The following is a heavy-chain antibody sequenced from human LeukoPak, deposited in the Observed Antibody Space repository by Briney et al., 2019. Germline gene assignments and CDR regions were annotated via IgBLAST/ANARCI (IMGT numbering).Heavy chain of an antibody. CDR1: GGSISSGDYY. CDR2: IYYSGST. J-gene: IGHJ4*02. D-gene: IGHD2-2*01. CDR3: ARSTRRVVRDFDY. V-gene: IGHV4-30-4*01. Sequence: SQTLSLTCTVSGGSISSGDYYWSWIRQPPGKGLEWIGYIYYSGSTYYNPSLKSRVTLSVDTSKNQFSLKLSSVTAADTAVYYCARSTRRVVRDFDYWGQGTLVTVSS.